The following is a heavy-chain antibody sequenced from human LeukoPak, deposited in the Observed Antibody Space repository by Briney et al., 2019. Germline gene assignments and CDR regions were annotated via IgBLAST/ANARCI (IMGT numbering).Heavy chain of an antibody. CDR2: IHPGGGGT. J-gene: IGHJ5*02. CDR3: VREGGDSCSGGSCSRFDP. CDR1: GFTLTNYF. V-gene: IGHV1-46*01. D-gene: IGHD2-15*01. Sequence: ASVKVSCKASGFTLTNYFMHWMRHAPGQGLEWMGAIHPGGGGTSYAQNLQGRVTMTRDTSTSTIFMQLTGLRYDDTAVYYCVREGGDSCSGGSCSRFDPWGQGTLVTVSS.